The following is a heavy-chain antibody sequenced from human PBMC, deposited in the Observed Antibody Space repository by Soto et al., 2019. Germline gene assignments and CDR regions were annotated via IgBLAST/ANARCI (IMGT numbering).Heavy chain of an antibody. CDR2: IYYSGST. J-gene: IGHJ4*02. D-gene: IGHD2-15*01. Sequence: SETLSLTCTVSGGSISSGGYYWSWIRQHPGKGLEWIGYIYYSGSTYYNPSLKSRVTISVDTSKNQFSLKLSSVTAADTAVYYCARVEGDRVAEPPFDYWGQGTLVTSPQ. CDR3: ARVEGDRVAEPPFDY. V-gene: IGHV4-31*03. CDR1: GGSISSGGYY.